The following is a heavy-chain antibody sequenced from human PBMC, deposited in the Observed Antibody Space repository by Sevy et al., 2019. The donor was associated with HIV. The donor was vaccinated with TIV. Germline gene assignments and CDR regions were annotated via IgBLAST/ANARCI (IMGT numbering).Heavy chain of an antibody. CDR2: IFHGGSSGST. J-gene: IGHJ4*02. CDR3: ARCYYDSSGKYYFDY. D-gene: IGHD3-22*01. Sequence: SETLSLTCAVSGYSISSGCYWGWIRQPPGKGLEWIGNIFHGGSSGSTYYNPSLKSRLTISVDTSKNQFSLKLSSVTAADTAVYYCARCYYDSSGKYYFDYWGQGTLVTVSS. V-gene: IGHV4-38-2*01. CDR1: GYSISSGCY.